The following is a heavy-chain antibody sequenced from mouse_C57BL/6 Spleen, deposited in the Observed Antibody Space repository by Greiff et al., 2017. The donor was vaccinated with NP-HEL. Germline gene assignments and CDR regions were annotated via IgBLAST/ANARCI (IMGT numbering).Heavy chain of an antibody. V-gene: IGHV14-2*01. J-gene: IGHJ2*01. CDR3: ARSSYYGSSYGFDY. Sequence: VHVTQSGAELVKPGASVKLSCTASGFNIQDYYMHWVKQRTEQGLEWIGRIDPEDGETKYAPKFQGKATITADTSANTAYLQLSSLTSEDTAVYYCARSSYYGSSYGFDYWGQGTTLTVSS. CDR2: IDPEDGET. CDR1: GFNIQDYY. D-gene: IGHD1-1*01.